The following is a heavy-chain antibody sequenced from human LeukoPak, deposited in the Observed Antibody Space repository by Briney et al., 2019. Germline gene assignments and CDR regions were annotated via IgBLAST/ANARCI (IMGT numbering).Heavy chain of an antibody. CDR2: IWYDGMNK. J-gene: IGHJ3*02. D-gene: IGHD2/OR15-2a*01. CDR1: GFTFSSCG. V-gene: IGHV3-33*01. Sequence: GRSLRLSCAASGFTFSSCGMHWVRQAPGKXLEWVAVIWYDGMNKYYADSVKGRFTISRDNSKNTLYLLMNSLRVEDTAVYYCVRDLVSSNIWGQGTMVTVSS. CDR3: VRDLVSSNI.